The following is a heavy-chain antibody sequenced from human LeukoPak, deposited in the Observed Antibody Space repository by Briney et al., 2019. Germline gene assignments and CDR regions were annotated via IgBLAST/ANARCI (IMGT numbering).Heavy chain of an antibody. CDR2: IYYSGST. J-gene: IGHJ3*02. CDR3: ARWSSGYYDAFDI. D-gene: IGHD3-22*01. CDR1: GGSISSYY. Sequence: PSETLSLTCTVSGGSISSYYWSWIRQPPGKGLEWIGYIYYSGSTYYNPSLKSRVTISVDTSKNLFSLKLSSVTAADTAVYYCARWSSGYYDAFDIWGQGTMVTLSS. V-gene: IGHV4-59*01.